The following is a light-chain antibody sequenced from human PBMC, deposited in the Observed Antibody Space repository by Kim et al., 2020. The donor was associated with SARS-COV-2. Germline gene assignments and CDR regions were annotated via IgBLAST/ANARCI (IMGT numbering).Light chain of an antibody. CDR2: WAS. CDR3: HQYFATPHT. J-gene: IGKJ2*01. V-gene: IGKV4-1*01. CDR1: QDILFTSNNKNY. Sequence: DIMMTQSPDSLAVSLGERATINCKSSQDILFTSNNKNYLAWYQQRPGQPPKLLFYWASTRESGVPDRFSGSGSATDFTLTISSLQAEDVAVYYCHQYFATPHTFGQGTKLEIK.